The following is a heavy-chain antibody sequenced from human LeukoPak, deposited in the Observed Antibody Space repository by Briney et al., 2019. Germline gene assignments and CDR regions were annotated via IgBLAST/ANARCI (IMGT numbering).Heavy chain of an antibody. J-gene: IGHJ4*02. D-gene: IGHD3-22*01. CDR2: IYASGST. CDR3: AREDSSGYYQTFDY. CDR1: GGSISSGSYY. Sequence: SETLSLTCTVSGGSISSGSYYWSWLRQPAGKGLKWIGRIYASGSTNYNPSLKNRLTISIDTSKNQFSLKLSSVTAADTAVYYCAREDSSGYYQTFDYWGQGTLVTVSS. V-gene: IGHV4-61*02.